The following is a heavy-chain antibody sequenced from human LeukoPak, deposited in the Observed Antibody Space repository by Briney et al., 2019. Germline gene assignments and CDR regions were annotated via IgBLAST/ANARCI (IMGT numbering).Heavy chain of an antibody. D-gene: IGHD7-27*01. Sequence: GGSLRLSCAASGFTFSSYAMHWVRQAPGKGLEWVAVISYDGSNKYYADSVKGRFTISRDNSKNTLYLQMNSLRAEDTAVYYCARAHDWGLDAFDIWGQGTMVTVSS. CDR2: ISYDGSNK. CDR3: ARAHDWGLDAFDI. J-gene: IGHJ3*02. V-gene: IGHV3-30*04. CDR1: GFTFSSYA.